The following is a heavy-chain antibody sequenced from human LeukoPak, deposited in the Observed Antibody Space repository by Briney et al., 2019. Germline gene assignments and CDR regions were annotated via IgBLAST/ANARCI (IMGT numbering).Heavy chain of an antibody. CDR1: GGSFSGYY. CDR3: AREQARYWYFDL. Sequence: SGTLSLTCAVYGGSFSGYYWSWIRQPPGKGLEWIGEINHSGSTNYNPSLKSRVTISVDTSKNQFSLKLSSVTAADTAVYYCAREQARYWYFDLWGRGTLVTVSS. J-gene: IGHJ2*01. V-gene: IGHV4-34*01. CDR2: INHSGST.